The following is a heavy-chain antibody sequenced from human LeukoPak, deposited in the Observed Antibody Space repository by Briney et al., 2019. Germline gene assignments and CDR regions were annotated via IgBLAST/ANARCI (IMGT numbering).Heavy chain of an antibody. CDR3: ARHGGGLFDY. V-gene: IGHV4-39*01. CDR2: IYYIGST. J-gene: IGHJ4*02. Sequence: SETLSLTCTVSGVSISSSSYYWGWIRQPPGKGLEWIGSIYYIGSTYYNPSLKSRVTISVDPLKNQFSLKLSSVTAADTAVYYCARHGGGLFDYWGQGTLVTVSS. CDR1: GVSISSSSYY. D-gene: IGHD3-16*01.